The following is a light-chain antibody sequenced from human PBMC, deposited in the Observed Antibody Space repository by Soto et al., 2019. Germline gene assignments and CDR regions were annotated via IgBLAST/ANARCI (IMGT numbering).Light chain of an antibody. CDR3: QSYDSSLSGWV. J-gene: IGLJ3*02. CDR1: SSNIGAGYD. CDR2: GNS. V-gene: IGLV1-40*01. Sequence: QSALTQPPSVSGAPGQRVTISCTGSSSNIGAGYDVHWYQQLPGTAPKLLIYGNSNRPSVVPYRFSGSKSGTSASLAITGLQAEDEADYYCQSYDSSLSGWVFGGGTKLTVL.